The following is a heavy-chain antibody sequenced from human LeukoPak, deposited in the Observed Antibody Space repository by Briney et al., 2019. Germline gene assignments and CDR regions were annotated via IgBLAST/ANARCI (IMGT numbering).Heavy chain of an antibody. Sequence: TGGSLRLSCAASGFTFSSYPMNWVRQAPGKGLEWVSGISGSAGSTYYADSVKGRFTISRDNSKNTLYLQMNSLRVEDTAIYYCVKEGRLVVVGVATNYWGQGTLVTVSS. CDR2: ISGSAGST. V-gene: IGHV3-23*01. D-gene: IGHD2-2*01. CDR1: GFTFSSYP. CDR3: VKEGRLVVVGVATNY. J-gene: IGHJ4*02.